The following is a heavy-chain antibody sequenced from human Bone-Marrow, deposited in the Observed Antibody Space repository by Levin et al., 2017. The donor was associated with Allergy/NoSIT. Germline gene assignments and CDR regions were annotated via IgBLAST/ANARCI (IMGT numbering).Heavy chain of an antibody. CDR1: GFTFSYYG. D-gene: IGHD6-19*01. CDR2: IAHDGSIK. CDR3: RKENAPYTSSGWHLDY. Sequence: GESLKISCAASGFTFSYYGMHWVRQAPGKGLEWLAVIAHDGSIKHHADSVKGRFSISRDNSKNTLFLQMNSLRAEDTGIYYCRKENAPYTSSGWHLDYWGQGTLLTVSS. J-gene: IGHJ4*02. V-gene: IGHV3-30*18.